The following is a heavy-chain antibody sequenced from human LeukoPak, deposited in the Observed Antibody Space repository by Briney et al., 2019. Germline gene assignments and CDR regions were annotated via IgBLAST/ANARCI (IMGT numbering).Heavy chain of an antibody. D-gene: IGHD3-22*01. CDR2: ISWNSGSI. V-gene: IGHV3-9*01. CDR3: AKDRTVYDSSGLDY. J-gene: IGHJ4*02. CDR1: GFTFYDYA. Sequence: PGGSLRLSCTASGFTFYDYAIHWVRHAPGKGLEWVSGISWNSGSIVYADSVKGRFTISRDNANNSLYLQMNSLIAEDTALYYCAKDRTVYDSSGLDYWGQGTLVTVSS.